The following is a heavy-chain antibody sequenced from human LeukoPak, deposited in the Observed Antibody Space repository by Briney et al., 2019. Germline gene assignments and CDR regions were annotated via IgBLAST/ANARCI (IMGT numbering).Heavy chain of an antibody. D-gene: IGHD2-21*02. J-gene: IGHJ1*01. Sequence: GGSLRLSCAASGCTFSSYAMSWVRQAPGKGLEWVSAISGSGGSTYYADSVKGRFTISRDNSKNTLYLQMNSLRVEDTAVYYCTSWGDTTAEYFQRWGQGTLVTVSS. V-gene: IGHV3-23*01. CDR3: TSWGDTTAEYFQR. CDR2: ISGSGGST. CDR1: GCTFSSYA.